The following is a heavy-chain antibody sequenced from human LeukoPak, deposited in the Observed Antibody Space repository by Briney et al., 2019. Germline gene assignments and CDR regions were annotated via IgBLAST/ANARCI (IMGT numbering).Heavy chain of an antibody. D-gene: IGHD1-1*01. CDR3: ASIRGNDARIFDY. CDR2: INHSGST. V-gene: IGHV4-34*01. CDR1: GGSFSGYY. J-gene: IGHJ4*02. Sequence: SETLSLTCAVYGGSFSGYYWSWIRQPPGKGLAWIGEINHSGSTNYNPSLKSRVTISVDTSKNQFSLKLSSVTAAGTAVYYCASIRGNDARIFDYWGQGTLVTVSS.